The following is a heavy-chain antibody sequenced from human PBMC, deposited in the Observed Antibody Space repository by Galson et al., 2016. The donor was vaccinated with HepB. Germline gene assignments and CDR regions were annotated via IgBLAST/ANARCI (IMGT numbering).Heavy chain of an antibody. V-gene: IGHV3-7*03. CDR1: GFTFSHYW. D-gene: IGHD3-3*01. J-gene: IGHJ5*02. CDR2: IKQDGSEK. CDR3: ARGGLGVPQYDFWGDYYDTMNWLDP. Sequence: SLRLSCAASGFTFSHYWMTWVRQAPGKGLEWVANIKQDGSEKYYVDSVKGRFTISRDTAKNSLHLQMNSLRADDTAVYYCARGGLGVPQYDFWGDYYDTMNWLDPWGQGTLVTVSS.